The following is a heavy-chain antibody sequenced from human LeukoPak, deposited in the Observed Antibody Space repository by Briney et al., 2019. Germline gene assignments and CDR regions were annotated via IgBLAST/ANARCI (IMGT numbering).Heavy chain of an antibody. CDR2: ISYDGSNK. Sequence: GGSLRLSCAASGFTFSSYAMHWVRQAPGKGLEWVAVISYDGSNKYYADSVKGRFTISRDNSRNTLYLQMNSLRADDTAVYYCARVVSYGSGYDQYYFDYWGQGTLVTVSS. CDR1: GFTFSSYA. CDR3: ARVVSYGSGYDQYYFDY. D-gene: IGHD5-12*01. V-gene: IGHV3-30*04. J-gene: IGHJ4*02.